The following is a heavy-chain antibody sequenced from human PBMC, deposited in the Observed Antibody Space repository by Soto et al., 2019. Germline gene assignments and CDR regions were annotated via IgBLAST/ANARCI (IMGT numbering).Heavy chain of an antibody. CDR1: GYTFTNYG. J-gene: IGHJ3*02. Sequence: VQLVQSGVEVKKRGASVKVSCKASGYTFTNYGISWVRQAPGQGLEWMGWINTYNGNTNHAQKVQGRVTMTTETSTTTAYMELRSLRSDDTAVYYCARDLLYSTRSTVRFDIWGQGTMLTVSS. CDR3: ARDLLYSTRSTVRFDI. CDR2: INTYNGNT. D-gene: IGHD6-13*01. V-gene: IGHV1-18*01.